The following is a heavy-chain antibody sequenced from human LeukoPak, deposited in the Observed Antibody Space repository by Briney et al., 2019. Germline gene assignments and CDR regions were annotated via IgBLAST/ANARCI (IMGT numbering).Heavy chain of an antibody. CDR1: GFTFSSYA. CDR3: AKDRVEYSSSWYYFDY. CDR2: ISGSGGST. J-gene: IGHJ4*02. V-gene: IGHV3-23*01. Sequence: PGGSLRLSCAASGFTFSSYAMSWVRQAPGKGLEWVSAISGSGGSTYYADSVKGRFTISRDNSKNTLYLQMNSLRAEDTAVYYCAKDRVEYSSSWYYFDYWGQGTLVTVSS. D-gene: IGHD6-13*01.